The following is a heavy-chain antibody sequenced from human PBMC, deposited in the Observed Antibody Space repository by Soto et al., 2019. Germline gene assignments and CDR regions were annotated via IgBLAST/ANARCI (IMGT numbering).Heavy chain of an antibody. Sequence: PSETLSLTCAVYGGSFSGYDWSWIRQPPGKGLEWIGEINHSGSTNYNPSLKSRVTISVDTSKNQFSLKLSSVTAADTAVYYCGRGVRGVVHAAKTAGGVFDIWGKGKRVPV. V-gene: IGHV4-34*01. J-gene: IGHJ3*02. D-gene: IGHD2-2*01. CDR1: GGSFSGYD. CDR3: GRGVRGVVHAAKTAGGVFDI. CDR2: INHSGST.